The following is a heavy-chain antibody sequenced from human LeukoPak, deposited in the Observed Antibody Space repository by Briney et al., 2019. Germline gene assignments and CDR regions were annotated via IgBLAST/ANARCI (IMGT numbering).Heavy chain of an antibody. CDR1: GYTFTGYN. D-gene: IGHD6-19*01. V-gene: IGHV1-2*02. CDR3: ARALGMAVAGNAGY. J-gene: IGHJ4*02. CDR2: INPNTGGT. Sequence: GASVKVSCKASGYTFTGYNIHWVRQAPGQGLEWMGWINPNTGGTTFAQKFQGRVTMTRDTSISTAYMELSSLRSDDTAVYYCARALGMAVAGNAGYWGQGTLVTVSS.